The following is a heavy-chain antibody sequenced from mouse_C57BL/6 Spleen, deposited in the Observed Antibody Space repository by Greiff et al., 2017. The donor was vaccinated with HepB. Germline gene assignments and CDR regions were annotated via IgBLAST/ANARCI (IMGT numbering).Heavy chain of an antibody. D-gene: IGHD2-4*01. Sequence: QVQLQQPGAELVMPGASVKLSCKASGYTFTSYWMHWVKQRPGQGLEWIGEIDPSDSYTNYNQKFKGKSTLTVDKSSSTAYMQLSSLTSEDSAVYYCASVYDYDVGGYAMGYWGQGTSVTVAS. CDR1: GYTFTSYW. J-gene: IGHJ4*01. CDR3: ASVYDYDVGGYAMGY. V-gene: IGHV1-69*01. CDR2: IDPSDSYT.